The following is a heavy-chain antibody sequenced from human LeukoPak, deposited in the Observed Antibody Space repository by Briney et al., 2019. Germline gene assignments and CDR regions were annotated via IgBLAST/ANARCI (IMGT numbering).Heavy chain of an antibody. D-gene: IGHD6-13*01. CDR1: GGSISSSSYY. CDR2: IYYSGST. CDR3: AKGGRGIAAAGTLPFDY. Sequence: SETLSLTCTVSGGSISSSSYYWGWIRQPPGKGLEWIGSIYYSGSTYYNPSLKSRVTISVDTSKNQFSVKLSSVTTADTAVYYCAKGGRGIAAAGTLPFDYWGQGTLVTVSS. J-gene: IGHJ4*02. V-gene: IGHV4-39*07.